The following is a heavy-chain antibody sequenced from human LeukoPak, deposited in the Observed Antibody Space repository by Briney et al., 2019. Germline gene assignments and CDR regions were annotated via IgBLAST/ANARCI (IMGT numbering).Heavy chain of an antibody. V-gene: IGHV3-48*03. J-gene: IGHJ4*02. Sequence: GGSLRLSCAVSGFTFSSYEMNWVRQAPGKGLEWVSYISSSGSTIYYADSVKGRFTISGDNARNSLYLQMNSLRAEDTAVYYCAREGMMITFGGPWGYFNYWGQGTLVTVSS. CDR2: ISSSGSTI. CDR3: AREGMMITFGGPWGYFNY. D-gene: IGHD3-16*01. CDR1: GFTFSSYE.